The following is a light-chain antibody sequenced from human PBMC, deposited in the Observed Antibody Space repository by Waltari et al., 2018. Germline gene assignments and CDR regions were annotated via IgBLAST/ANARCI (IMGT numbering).Light chain of an antibody. J-gene: IGKJ4*01. CDR3: QQYVSSPLT. CDR1: QSGSSHV. CDR2: GAS. Sequence: IVLTQAPGTLSLSRGERTTLACRATQSGSSHVLACYQQKPGQAPRLLIYGASSRATGIPDRFSGSGSGTGFTLTISRLAPEDFAVYYCQQYVSSPLTFGGGTTVEIK. V-gene: IGKV3-20*01.